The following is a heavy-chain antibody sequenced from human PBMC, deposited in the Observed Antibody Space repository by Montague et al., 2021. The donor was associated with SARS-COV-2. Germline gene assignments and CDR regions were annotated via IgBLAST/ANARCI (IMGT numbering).Heavy chain of an antibody. CDR2: LHSNGDT. CDR1: GGSISSYY. V-gene: IGHV4-59*12. J-gene: IGHJ4*02. D-gene: IGHD2-15*01. Sequence: SETLSLTCTVSGGSISSYYWSWIRQPPGKGLEWIGYLHSNGDTTYNPSLKSRVTTSVDTSKNQFSLKMTSVTAADTAMYYCARGSGHYYSPFDDWGQGNLVTVSS. CDR3: ARGSGHYYSPFDD.